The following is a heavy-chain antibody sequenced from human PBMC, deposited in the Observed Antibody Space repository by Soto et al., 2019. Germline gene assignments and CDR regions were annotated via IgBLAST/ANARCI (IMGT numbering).Heavy chain of an antibody. CDR1: GYTFTSYG. D-gene: IGHD4-4*01. V-gene: IGHV1-18*01. Sequence: ASVKVSCKASGYTFTSYGISWVRQAPGQGLEWMGWISAYNGNTNYAQKLQGRVTMTTDTSTSTACMELRSLRSDDTAVYYCAREPSYDYSNYLRSFDYWGQGTLVTVSS. J-gene: IGHJ4*02. CDR3: AREPSYDYSNYLRSFDY. CDR2: ISAYNGNT.